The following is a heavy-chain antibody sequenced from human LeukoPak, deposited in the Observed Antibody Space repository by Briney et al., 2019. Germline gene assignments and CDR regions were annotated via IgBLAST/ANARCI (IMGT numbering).Heavy chain of an antibody. J-gene: IGHJ4*02. V-gene: IGHV6-1*01. CDR2: TYYMSKWYN. Sequence: SQALSLTCAISGDCVSSNSAAWNWIRQSPSRGLEWLGRTYYMSKWYNNYAVSVKSRITITPDTSKNQFSLQLNTVPPEDTAVYYCARTEAGTWDYWGQGTLVTVSS. D-gene: IGHD6-19*01. CDR1: GDCVSSNSAA. CDR3: ARTEAGTWDY.